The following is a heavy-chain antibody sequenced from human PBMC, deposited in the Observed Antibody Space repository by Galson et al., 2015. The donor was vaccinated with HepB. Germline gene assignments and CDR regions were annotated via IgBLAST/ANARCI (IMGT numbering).Heavy chain of an antibody. V-gene: IGHV4-30-4*07. D-gene: IGHD4-23*01. CDR3: ARATVVTRADAFDI. Sequence: TLSLTCAVSGGFISSGGYSWSWIRQPPGKGLEWIGYIHYSGSTYYNPSLKRRVTISVDTSKNQFSLKLSSVTAADTAIHCCARATVVTRADAFDIWGQGTMVTVSS. CDR1: GGFISSGGYS. CDR2: IHYSGST. J-gene: IGHJ3*02.